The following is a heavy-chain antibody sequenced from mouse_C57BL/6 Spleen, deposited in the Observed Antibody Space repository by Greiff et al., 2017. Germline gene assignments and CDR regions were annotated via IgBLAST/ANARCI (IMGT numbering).Heavy chain of an antibody. CDR1: GYTFTGYW. Sequence: QVQLQQSGAELMKPGASVKLSCKATGYTFTGYWIEWVKQRPGHGLEWIGEILPGSGSTNYNGKFKGKATFTADTSSNTAYMQLSSLTTEDSAIYYCARSYYYGLYYAMDYWGQGTSVTVSS. D-gene: IGHD1-1*01. CDR3: ARSYYYGLYYAMDY. CDR2: ILPGSGST. J-gene: IGHJ4*01. V-gene: IGHV1-9*01.